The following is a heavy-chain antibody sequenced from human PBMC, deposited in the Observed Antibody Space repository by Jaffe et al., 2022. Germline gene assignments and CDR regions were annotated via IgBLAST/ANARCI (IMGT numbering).Heavy chain of an antibody. V-gene: IGHV4-61*02. D-gene: IGHD3-22*01. CDR3: ARKIQDYYDSSGANYFDY. CDR2: IYTSGST. CDR1: GGSISSGSYY. Sequence: QVQLQESGPGLVKPSQTLSLTCTVSGGSISSGSYYWSWIRQPAGKGLEWIGRIYTSGSTNYNPSLKSRVTISVDTSKNQFSLKLSSVTAADTAVYYCARKIQDYYDSSGANYFDYWGQGTLVTVSS. J-gene: IGHJ4*02.